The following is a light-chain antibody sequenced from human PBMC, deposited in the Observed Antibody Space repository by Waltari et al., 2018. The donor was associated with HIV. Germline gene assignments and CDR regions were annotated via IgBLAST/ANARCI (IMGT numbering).Light chain of an antibody. CDR2: AAS. CDR3: KLSRA. Sequence: DMQMTQSPSSVSASVGDRVTITCRASQSNKHPLNRYQQRPGKATKLLIYAASSLQNGVPARFSGSGSGTDFTLIISSLQAEDFSTFFCKLSRAFGQGTKVEI. CDR1: QSNKHP. V-gene: IGKV1-39*01. J-gene: IGKJ1*01.